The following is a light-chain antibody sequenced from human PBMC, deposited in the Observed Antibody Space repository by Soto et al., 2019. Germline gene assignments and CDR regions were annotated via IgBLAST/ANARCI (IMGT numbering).Light chain of an antibody. V-gene: IGKV1-27*01. J-gene: IGKJ4*01. CDR3: QKDNSAPLT. Sequence: DIQMTQSPSSLSASVGDRVTITFRASQGISNYLAWYQQKPGKVPKLLIYAASTLQSGVTSRFSGSGSGTDFTLTISSLQPEDVATYYCQKDNSAPLTFGGGTKVEIK. CDR2: AAS. CDR1: QGISNY.